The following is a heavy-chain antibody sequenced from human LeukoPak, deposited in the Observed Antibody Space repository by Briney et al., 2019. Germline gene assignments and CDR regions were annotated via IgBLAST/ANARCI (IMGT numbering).Heavy chain of an antibody. V-gene: IGHV3-74*01. CDR1: GFTFSNYW. D-gene: IGHD3-22*01. CDR2: INSDGSST. Sequence: QPGGSLRLSCAASGFTFSNYWMHWVRQAPGKGQVWVSRINSDGSSTSYADSVKGRFTISRDNAKNSLYLQMNSLRAEDTAVYYCARAGYDGNWFDPWGQGTLVTVSS. CDR3: ARAGYDGNWFDP. J-gene: IGHJ5*02.